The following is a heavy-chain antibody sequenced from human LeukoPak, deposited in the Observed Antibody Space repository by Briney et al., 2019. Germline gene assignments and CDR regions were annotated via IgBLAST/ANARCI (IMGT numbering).Heavy chain of an antibody. Sequence: SVKVSCKASGGTFSSYAISWVRQAPGQGLEWMGRIIPIFGIANYAQKFQGRVTITADKSTSTAYMELSSLRSEDTAVYYCARDFRNRYCSGGSCPPDYWGQGTLVTVSS. V-gene: IGHV1-69*04. J-gene: IGHJ4*02. CDR2: IIPIFGIA. CDR1: GGTFSSYA. D-gene: IGHD2-15*01. CDR3: ARDFRNRYCSGGSCPPDY.